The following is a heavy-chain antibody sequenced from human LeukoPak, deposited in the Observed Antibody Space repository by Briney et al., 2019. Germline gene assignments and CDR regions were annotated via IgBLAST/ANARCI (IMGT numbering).Heavy chain of an antibody. CDR2: ISTHKGNT. CDR3: ARISSMSRLYYYYSMDV. V-gene: IGHV1-18*01. Sequence: ASVKDSWKASAYTFVSYDISWVRQAPGQGLEWMGWISTHKGNTKYAEKFQGRVTMTTDTSTNTVYMEVRNLRSDDTAVYYCARISSMSRLYYYYSMDVWGQGATVTASS. D-gene: IGHD2-2*01. CDR1: AYTFVSYD. J-gene: IGHJ6*02.